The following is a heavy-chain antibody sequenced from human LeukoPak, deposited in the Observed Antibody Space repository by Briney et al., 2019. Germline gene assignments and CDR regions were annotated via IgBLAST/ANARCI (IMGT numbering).Heavy chain of an antibody. D-gene: IGHD6-6*01. J-gene: IGHJ4*02. CDR3: ARGRPAHYFDS. Sequence: GGSLRLSCAASGFTFSSYSMNWVRQAPGKGLEWVSSISSSSSYIYYAVSVKGRFTISRDNAKNSLYLQMNSLRAEDTAVYYCARGRPAHYFDSWGPGTLVTVS. V-gene: IGHV3-21*01. CDR2: ISSSSSYI. CDR1: GFTFSSYS.